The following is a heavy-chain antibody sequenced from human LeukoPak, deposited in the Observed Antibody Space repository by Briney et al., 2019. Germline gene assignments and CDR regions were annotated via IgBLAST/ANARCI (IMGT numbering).Heavy chain of an antibody. CDR3: ARGVRYFAWTLDV. D-gene: IGHD3-9*01. V-gene: IGHV3-30-3*01. Sequence: GGSLRLSCAASGFTFSSYAMHWVRQAPGKGLEWVAVISYDGSNKYYADSVKGRFTISRDNSKNTLYLQMNSLRAEDTAVYYCARGVRYFAWTLDVWGQGTTVTVSS. J-gene: IGHJ6*02. CDR1: GFTFSSYA. CDR2: ISYDGSNK.